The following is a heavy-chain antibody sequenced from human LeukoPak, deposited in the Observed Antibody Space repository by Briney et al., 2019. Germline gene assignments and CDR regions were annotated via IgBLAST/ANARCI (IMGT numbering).Heavy chain of an antibody. J-gene: IGHJ3*02. CDR3: ARSDIVVVVAAQGRPNAFDI. V-gene: IGHV4-34*01. CDR1: GGSFSDNY. CDR2: TYHSGST. Sequence: PSETLSLTCSVYGGSFSDNYWSWIRQPPGKGLEWIGQTYHSGSTNYNPSLKSRVTLSIDTSKNQFSLKLSSVTAADTAVYYCARSDIVVVVAAQGRPNAFDIWGQGTMVTVSS. D-gene: IGHD2-15*01.